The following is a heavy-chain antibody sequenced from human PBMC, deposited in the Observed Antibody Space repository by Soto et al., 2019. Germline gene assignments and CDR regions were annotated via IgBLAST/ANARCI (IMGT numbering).Heavy chain of an antibody. CDR3: ARVERGTATTVVDAFDI. J-gene: IGHJ3*02. V-gene: IGHV4-34*01. CDR1: GGSVNSGNYY. D-gene: IGHD1-1*01. CDR2: MSHSGGT. Sequence: QVQLQQWGAGLLKPSETLSLTCAVYGGSVNSGNYYWSWIRQPPGKGLEWIGEMSHSGGTHFNPSLKRRVTISVDTSKTPFALKRSSVTAADTALYYCARVERGTATTVVDAFDIWGPGTLVTVSS.